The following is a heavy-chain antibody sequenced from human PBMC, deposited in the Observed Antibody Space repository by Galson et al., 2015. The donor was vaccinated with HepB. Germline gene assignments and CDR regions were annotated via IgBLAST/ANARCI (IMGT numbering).Heavy chain of an antibody. J-gene: IGHJ6*02. CDR1: GGTFSSYA. CDR2: IIPIFGTA. CDR3: ASGVATIPYYYGMDV. D-gene: IGHD5-12*01. V-gene: IGHV1-69*13. Sequence: SVKVSCKASGGTFSSYAISWVRQAPGQGLELMGGIIPIFGTANYAQKFQGRVTITADESTSTAYMELSSLRSEDTAVYYCASGVATIPYYYGMDVWGQGTTVTVSS.